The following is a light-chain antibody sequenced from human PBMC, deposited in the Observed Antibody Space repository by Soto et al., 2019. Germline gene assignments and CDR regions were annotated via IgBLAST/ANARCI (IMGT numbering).Light chain of an antibody. CDR2: DVS. V-gene: IGLV2-14*01. CDR1: SSDVGAYND. Sequence: QSALTQPASVSGSPGQSITISCTGTSSDVGAYNDVSWYQQHPGKAPKLMIFDVSNRPSGVSNRFSGSKSGNTASLTISGLQAEDEADYYCSAYPTATTRVFGGGTKLTVL. J-gene: IGLJ3*02. CDR3: SAYPTATTRV.